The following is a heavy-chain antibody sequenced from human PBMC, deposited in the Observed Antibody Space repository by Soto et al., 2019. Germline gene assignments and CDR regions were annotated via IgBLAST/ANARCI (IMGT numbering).Heavy chain of an antibody. CDR3: ARGRVLYYLHYYYYYGMDV. CDR1: GYTFTSYF. Sequence: GASVKVSCKASGYTFTSYFMHWVRQAPGQGLEWMGIINPSGGSTSYAQKFQGRVTMTRDTSTSTVYMELSSLRSEDTAVYYCARGRVLYYLHYYYYYGMDVWGQGTTVTSP. D-gene: IGHD2-8*01. V-gene: IGHV1-46*01. J-gene: IGHJ6*02. CDR2: INPSGGST.